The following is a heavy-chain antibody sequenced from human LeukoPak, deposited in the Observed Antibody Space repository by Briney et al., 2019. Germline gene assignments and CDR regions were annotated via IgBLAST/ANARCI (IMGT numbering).Heavy chain of an antibody. CDR3: ARSTPSNYGPVDMDV. Sequence: PGGSLRLSCGASGFTVTNKFMTWVRQAPGKGLEWVSIIYSGGNTYYADSVKGRFTISRENAKNSLYLQMNSLRAGDTAVYYCARSTPSNYGPVDMDVWGKGTTVTVSS. CDR2: IYSGGNT. V-gene: IGHV3-66*01. CDR1: GFTVTNKF. D-gene: IGHD4-17*01. J-gene: IGHJ6*03.